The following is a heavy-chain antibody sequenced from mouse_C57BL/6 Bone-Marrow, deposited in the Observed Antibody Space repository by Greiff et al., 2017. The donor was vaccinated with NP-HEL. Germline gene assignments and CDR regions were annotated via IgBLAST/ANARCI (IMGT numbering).Heavy chain of an antibody. J-gene: IGHJ1*03. Sequence: VKLVESGPGLVAPSQSLSITCTDSGFSLTSYAISWVRQPPGKGLEWLGVIWTGGGTNYNSALKSRLSISKDNSKSQVFLKMNSLQTDDTARYYCARNEGGVYWYFDVWGTGTTVTVSS. CDR1: GFSLTSYA. CDR3: ARNEGGVYWYFDV. V-gene: IGHV2-9-1*01. CDR2: IWTGGGT.